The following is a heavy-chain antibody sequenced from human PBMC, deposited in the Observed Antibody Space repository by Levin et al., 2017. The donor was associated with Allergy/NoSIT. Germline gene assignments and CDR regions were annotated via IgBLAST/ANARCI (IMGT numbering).Heavy chain of an antibody. CDR1: GFSISTSGMS. V-gene: IGHV2-70*11. J-gene: IGHJ6*03. CDR2: IDWDDDK. Sequence: TLSLTCTLSGFSISTSGMSVSWIRQTPGKALEWLARIDWDDDKYYTTSLKARLTLSKDTSKNQVVLALPNMDPVDTATYYCARVAAAVVPGPSGHRHYFYYMDVWGRGTAVTVSS. CDR3: ARVAAAVVPGPSGHRHYFYYMDV. D-gene: IGHD6-19*01.